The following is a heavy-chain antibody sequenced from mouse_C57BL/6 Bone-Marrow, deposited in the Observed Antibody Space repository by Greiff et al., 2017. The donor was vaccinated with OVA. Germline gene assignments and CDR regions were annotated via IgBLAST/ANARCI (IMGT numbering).Heavy chain of an antibody. CDR3: AREVDSSGYEAWFAY. Sequence: EVQLQQSGPELVKPGASVKISCKASGYTFTDYYMNWVKQSHGKSLEWIGDINPNNGGTSYNQKFKGTATLTVDKSSSTAYMELRSLTSEDSAVYYCAREVDSSGYEAWFAYWGQGTLVTVSA. CDR1: GYTFTDYY. D-gene: IGHD3-2*02. V-gene: IGHV1-26*01. J-gene: IGHJ3*01. CDR2: INPNNGGT.